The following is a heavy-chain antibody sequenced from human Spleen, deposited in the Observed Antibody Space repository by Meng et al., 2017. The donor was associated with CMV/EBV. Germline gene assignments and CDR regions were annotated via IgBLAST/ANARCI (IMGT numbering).Heavy chain of an antibody. D-gene: IGHD2-2*02. J-gene: IGHJ5*02. CDR3: ARGCIVVVPAAIRVGWFDP. CDR1: SFSGYY. V-gene: IGHV4-34*01. Sequence: SFSGYYWSWIRQPPGKGLEWIGEINHSGSTNYNPSLKSRVTISVDTSKNQFSLKLSSVTAADTAVYYCARGCIVVVPAAIRVGWFDPWGQGTLVTVSS. CDR2: INHSGST.